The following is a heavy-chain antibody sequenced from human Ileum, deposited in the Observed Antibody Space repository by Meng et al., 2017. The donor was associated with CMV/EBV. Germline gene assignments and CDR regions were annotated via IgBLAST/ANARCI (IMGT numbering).Heavy chain of an antibody. CDR2: IFTSGTT. J-gene: IGHJ4*02. Sequence: LSESRRGRVKHSETTSLPLYVACVSIINYYCGCIRQPAGEGLEWIAHIFTSGTTTNNPSLMSRVTMTVDKSTNQFSTKLLTVTAADQAVYYCAGNYGSGNWNFFHYWGQGTLVTVSS. V-gene: IGHV4-4*07. CDR3: AGNYGSGNWNFFHY. CDR1: CVSIINYY. D-gene: IGHD3-10*01.